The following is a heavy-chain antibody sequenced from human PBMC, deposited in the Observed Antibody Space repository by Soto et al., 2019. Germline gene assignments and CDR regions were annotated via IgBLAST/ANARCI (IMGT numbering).Heavy chain of an antibody. CDR3: ARKGAIGTTFVPWFDP. CDR2: ISWNSDIK. CDR1: GFTFEDHA. D-gene: IGHD1-7*01. V-gene: IGHV3-9*01. Sequence: GGSLRLSCVGSGFTFEDHAMHWVRQGPGKGLEWVSGISWNSDIKGYADSVKGRFTMSRDNVKNSLYLQMSSLRVEDTAVYYCARKGAIGTTFVPWFDPWGQGTLVTV. J-gene: IGHJ5*02.